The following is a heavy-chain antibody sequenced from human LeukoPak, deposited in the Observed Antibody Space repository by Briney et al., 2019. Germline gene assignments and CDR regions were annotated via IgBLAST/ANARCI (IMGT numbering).Heavy chain of an antibody. CDR1: GFTFSSYS. CDR3: ARSRSGNYFDY. CDR2: ISSSSGNT. D-gene: IGHD1-26*01. J-gene: IGHJ4*02. Sequence: PGGSLRLSCAASGFTFSSYSMNWVRQAPGKGLEWVSYISSSSGNTYYADSGKGRFTISRDNAQNLLYLQMNSLRDEDTAVYHCARSRSGNYFDYWGQGTLVSVSS. V-gene: IGHV3-48*02.